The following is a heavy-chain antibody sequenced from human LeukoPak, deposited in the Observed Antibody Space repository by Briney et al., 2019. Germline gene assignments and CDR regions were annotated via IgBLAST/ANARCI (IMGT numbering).Heavy chain of an antibody. Sequence: PGGSLRLSCTASGFTFSNFWMGWVRQAPGKGLEWVANIKQDGSQKFYVDSVKGRFTISRDNAKNTLYLQMNSLRAEDTAVYYCARGYSSGLHFDYWGQGTLVTVSS. V-gene: IGHV3-7*01. D-gene: IGHD6-19*01. CDR3: ARGYSSGLHFDY. J-gene: IGHJ4*02. CDR1: GFTFSNFW. CDR2: IKQDGSQK.